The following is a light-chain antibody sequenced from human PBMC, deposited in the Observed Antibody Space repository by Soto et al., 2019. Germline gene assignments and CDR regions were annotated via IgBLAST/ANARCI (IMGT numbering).Light chain of an antibody. Sequence: DIQMTQSPSTLSASVGDRVTITCPASQSISSWLAWYQQKPGKAPKLLIYDASSLESGVPSRFSGSGSGTELTLSISSLQPDDFATYYCQQYNSYSPYTFGQGTKLEIK. V-gene: IGKV1-5*01. CDR2: DAS. J-gene: IGKJ2*01. CDR1: QSISSW. CDR3: QQYNSYSPYT.